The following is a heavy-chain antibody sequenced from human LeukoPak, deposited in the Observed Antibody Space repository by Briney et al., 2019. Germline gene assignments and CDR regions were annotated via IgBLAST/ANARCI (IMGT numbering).Heavy chain of an antibody. D-gene: IGHD1-26*01. CDR3: ARDYSGQWEQLTGWWIDP. V-gene: IGHV1-46*01. J-gene: IGHJ5*02. CDR2: INPSGDFR. CDR1: GCIFGTHW. Sequence: GASVKVSCKPSGCIFGTHWMHWVRQAPGQGLEWMAIINPSGDFRSYAQKFQGRVTVTRDMSTRTVYMELSDLRPEDTALYYCARDYSGQWEQLTGWWIDPWGQGTLVIVSS.